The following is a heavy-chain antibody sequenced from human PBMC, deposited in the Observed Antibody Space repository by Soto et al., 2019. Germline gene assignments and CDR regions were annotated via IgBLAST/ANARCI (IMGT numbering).Heavy chain of an antibody. J-gene: IGHJ6*02. CDR2: IIPIFGTA. D-gene: IGHD3-3*01. Sequence: SVKVSCKASGGTFSSYAISWVRQAPGQGLEWMGGIIPIFGTANYAQKFQGRVSITADESTSTAYMELSSLRSEDTAVYYCARVKYYDFWSGSYYYYGMDVWGQGTTVTVSS. CDR3: ARVKYYDFWSGSYYYYGMDV. CDR1: GGTFSSYA. V-gene: IGHV1-69*13.